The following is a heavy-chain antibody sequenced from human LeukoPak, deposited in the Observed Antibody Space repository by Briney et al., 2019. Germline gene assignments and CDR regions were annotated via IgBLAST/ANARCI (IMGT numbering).Heavy chain of an antibody. D-gene: IGHD3-16*01. J-gene: IGHJ4*02. CDR3: ARGPDYDYVWGSSPPDY. CDR1: GGSISSSSYY. V-gene: IGHV4-39*01. CDR2: IYYSGST. Sequence: KPSETLSLTCTVSGGSISSSSYYWGWIRQPPGKGLEWIGSIYYSGSTYYNPSLKSRVTISVDTSKNQFSLKLSSVTAADTAVYYCARGPDYDYVWGSSPPDYWGQGTLVTVSS.